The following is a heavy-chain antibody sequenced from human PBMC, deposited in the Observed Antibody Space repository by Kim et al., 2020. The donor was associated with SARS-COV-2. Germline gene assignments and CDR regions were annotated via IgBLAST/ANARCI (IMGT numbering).Heavy chain of an antibody. J-gene: IGHJ5*02. V-gene: IGHV1-2*02. D-gene: IGHD1-1*01. CDR1: GYTFIDYY. Sequence: ASVKVSCKASGYTFIDYYIHWVRQAPGQGLEWLGWINPKTGVTNSAQKFQDRVTMTRDTYINTAYMEMSGLRTDDTAVNICARCQNGNGRENWFDPLGQG. CDR2: INPKTGVT. CDR3: ARCQNGNGRENWFDP.